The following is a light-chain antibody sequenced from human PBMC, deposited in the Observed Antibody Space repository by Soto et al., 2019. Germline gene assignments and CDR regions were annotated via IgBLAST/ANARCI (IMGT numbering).Light chain of an antibody. J-gene: IGKJ1*01. CDR1: QSLSGC. V-gene: IGKV1-5*01. CDR3: QQYNSFSRT. CDR2: DTS. Sequence: DIQMTQSPSTLSASVGDRFTITCRASQSLSGCLAWYQQKPGKAPNLLIYDTSTLKSGVPSRFSGSGSGTDFTLTISSLQPEDFATYYCQQYNSFSRTFGQGTKVDIK.